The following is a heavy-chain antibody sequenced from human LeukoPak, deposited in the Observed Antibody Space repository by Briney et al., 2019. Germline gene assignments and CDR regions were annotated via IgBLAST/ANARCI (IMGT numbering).Heavy chain of an antibody. CDR1: GGSISSYF. V-gene: IGHV4-59*01. D-gene: IGHD6-13*01. J-gene: IGHJ4*02. Sequence: PSETLSLTCTVSGGSISSYFWSWIRQPPGKGLEWIGYIYDSGSTNYNPSLKSRVTMSIDTSKNQFSLKLTSVTAADTAVYYCARARIAGTLIIDDYWGQGTLVTVSS. CDR2: IYDSGST. CDR3: ARARIAGTLIIDDY.